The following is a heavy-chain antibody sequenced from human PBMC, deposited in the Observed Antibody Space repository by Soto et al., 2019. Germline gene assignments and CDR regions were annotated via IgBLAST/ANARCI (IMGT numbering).Heavy chain of an antibody. J-gene: IGHJ6*02. CDR3: ARTPRLYCSSTSCLPGYGMDV. Sequence: PSETLSLTCTVSGGSISSYYWSWIRQPAGKGLEWIGRIYTSGSTNYNPSLKSRVTMSVDTSKNQFSLKLSSVTAADTAVYYCARTPRLYCSSTSCLPGYGMDVWGQGTTVTVSS. CDR1: GGSISSYY. CDR2: IYTSGST. V-gene: IGHV4-4*07. D-gene: IGHD2-2*01.